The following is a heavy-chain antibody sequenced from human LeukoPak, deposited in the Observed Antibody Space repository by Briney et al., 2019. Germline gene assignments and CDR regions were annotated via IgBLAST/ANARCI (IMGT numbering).Heavy chain of an antibody. D-gene: IGHD3-9*01. CDR2: IYYSGST. V-gene: IGHV4-31*03. CDR1: GGSISSGGYY. J-gene: IGHJ4*02. CDR3: ARLYFDSTYYFDY. Sequence: TPSETLSLTCTVSGGSISSGGYYWSWIRQHPGKGLEWIGYIYYSGSTYYNPSLKSRVTISVDTSKNQFSLKLSSVTAADTAVYYCARLYFDSTYYFDYWGQGTLVTVSS.